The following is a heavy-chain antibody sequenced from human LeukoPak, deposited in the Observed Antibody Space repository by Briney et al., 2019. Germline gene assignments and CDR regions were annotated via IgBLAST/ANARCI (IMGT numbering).Heavy chain of an antibody. D-gene: IGHD2-8*01. CDR1: GYTFTSYD. CDR3: ARDRNSRGGLYYYYFDY. CDR2: MNPNSGNT. V-gene: IGHV1-8*01. Sequence: ASVKVSCKASGYTFTSYDINWVRQATGQGLEWMGWMNPNSGNTGYAQKFQGRVTMTRNTSISAAYMELSSLRSEDTAVYYCARDRNSRGGLYYYYFDYWGQGTLVTVSS. J-gene: IGHJ4*02.